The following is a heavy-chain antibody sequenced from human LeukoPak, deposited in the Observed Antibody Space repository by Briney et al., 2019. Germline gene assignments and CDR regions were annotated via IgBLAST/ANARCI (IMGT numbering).Heavy chain of an antibody. CDR1: GFTFSSYA. V-gene: IGHV3-23*01. CDR3: AKVYSSSWYLFDY. D-gene: IGHD6-13*01. Sequence: PGGSRRLSCAASGFTFSSYAMTWVRQAPGKGLEWVSSISSSDFSTYYADSVKGRFTISRDNSKNTLYLQMNSLRAEDTALYYCAKVYSSSWYLFDYWGQGTLVTVSS. J-gene: IGHJ4*02. CDR2: ISSSDFST.